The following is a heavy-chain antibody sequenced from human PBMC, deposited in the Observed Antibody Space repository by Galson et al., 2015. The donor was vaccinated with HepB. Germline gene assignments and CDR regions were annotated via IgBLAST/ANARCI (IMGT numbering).Heavy chain of an antibody. CDR3: ARGSAMTAVSFRFDP. J-gene: IGHJ5*02. Sequence: SVKVSCKASGYTFSSFGFNWVRQAPGQGLEWMGWISAYDGNTNYAQKLQGRVTLTTDTSTTTAYLELRSLTSDDTAVYYCARGSAMTAVSFRFDPWGQGTRVTVSS. CDR1: GYTFSSFG. CDR2: ISAYDGNT. D-gene: IGHD5/OR15-5a*01. V-gene: IGHV1-18*01.